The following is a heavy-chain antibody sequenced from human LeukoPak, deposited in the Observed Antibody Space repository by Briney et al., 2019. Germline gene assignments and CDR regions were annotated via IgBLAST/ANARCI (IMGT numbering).Heavy chain of an antibody. CDR1: GFSLTSYD. J-gene: IGHJ3*02. CDR2: LRSDGKTD. Sequence: GGSLRLSCEASGFSLTSYDIHWVRQTPGKGLEWVAFLRSDGKTDNYADSVKGRFTLSRDNSENTLYLQLNSLRPEDTAVYYCARDLWASGGTGIYYHGLVDGFEIWGQGTMVTVSS. D-gene: IGHD3-22*01. V-gene: IGHV3-30*02. CDR3: ARDLWASGGTGIYYHGLVDGFEI.